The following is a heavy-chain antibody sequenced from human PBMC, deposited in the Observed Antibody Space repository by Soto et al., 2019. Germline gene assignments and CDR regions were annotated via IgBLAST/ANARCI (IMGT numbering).Heavy chain of an antibody. CDR1: GGSIGSFY. V-gene: IGHV4-4*07. J-gene: IGHJ4*01. CDR3: ARAGYRYRWDY. D-gene: IGHD5-18*01. CDR2: IYTTGST. Sequence: PSETLSLTCTVSGGSIGSFYWSWIRQPAGKGLEWIGRIYTTGSTDYNPSLKSRVTMSVDTSKNQFSLKLSSVTAADTAGYYCARAGYRYRWDYWGQGTLVTVYS.